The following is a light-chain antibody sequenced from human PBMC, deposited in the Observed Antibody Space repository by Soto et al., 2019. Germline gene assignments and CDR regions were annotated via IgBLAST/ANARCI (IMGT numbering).Light chain of an antibody. CDR3: HQSYSTLLT. V-gene: IGKV1-39*01. CDR2: TAS. J-gene: IGKJ4*01. CDR1: QSISSY. Sequence: DIQMTQSPSSLSASVGDRVTITCRASQSISSYLNWYQQKPGKATKLMIYTASSLQSGVPSRFSGSGSGTDITLTISSLQPEDFATYYCHQSYSTLLTFGGGAKVEIK.